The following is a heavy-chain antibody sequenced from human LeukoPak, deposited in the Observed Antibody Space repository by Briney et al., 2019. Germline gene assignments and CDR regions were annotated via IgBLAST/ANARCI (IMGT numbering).Heavy chain of an antibody. CDR2: INPNSGGT. D-gene: IGHD6-19*01. CDR3: AREAVAGTYWFDP. Sequence: ASVKVSCKASGYTFTGYYMHWVRQAPGQGLEWKGWINPNSGGTNYAQKFQGRVTMTRDTSISTAYMELSRLRSDDTAVYYCAREAVAGTYWFDPWGQGTLVTVSS. V-gene: IGHV1-2*02. CDR1: GYTFTGYY. J-gene: IGHJ5*02.